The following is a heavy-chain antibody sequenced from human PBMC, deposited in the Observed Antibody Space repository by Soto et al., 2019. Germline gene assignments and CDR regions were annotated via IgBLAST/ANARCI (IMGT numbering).Heavy chain of an antibody. J-gene: IGHJ6*02. CDR3: ARGQPTDPYDYVWGSYRHYYYYGMDV. CDR1: GGSFSGYY. CDR2: INHSGST. V-gene: IGHV4-34*01. D-gene: IGHD3-16*02. Sequence: QVQLQQWGAGLLKPSETLSLTCAVYGGSFSGYYWSWIRQPPGKGLEWIGEINHSGSTNYNPSLKSRVTISVDTSKNQFSLKLSSVPAADTAVYYCARGQPTDPYDYVWGSYRHYYYYGMDVWGQGTTVTVSS.